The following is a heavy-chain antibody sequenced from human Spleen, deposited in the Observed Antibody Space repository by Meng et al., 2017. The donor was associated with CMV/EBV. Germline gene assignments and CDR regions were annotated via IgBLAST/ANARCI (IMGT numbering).Heavy chain of an antibody. Sequence: AAVKVSCKASGYAITNYGISWVRQAPGQGLEWMGGISAYNGNTNYAQKLQGRVSMTTDTYTRTTYMELRSLTSDDTAVYYSARAWLQTADQWGQGTLVTVSS. CDR3: ARAWLQTADQ. J-gene: IGHJ4*02. CDR2: ISAYNGNT. V-gene: IGHV1-18*01. D-gene: IGHD3-22*01. CDR1: GYAITNYG.